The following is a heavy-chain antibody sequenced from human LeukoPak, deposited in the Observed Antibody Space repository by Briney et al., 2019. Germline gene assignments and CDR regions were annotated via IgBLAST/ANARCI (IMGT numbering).Heavy chain of an antibody. CDR3: ARALYCSGGNCYSGTGYFQH. D-gene: IGHD2-15*01. V-gene: IGHV4-30-4*01. CDR1: GGSINSGDYY. CDR2: IYYSGST. J-gene: IGHJ1*01. Sequence: SQTLSLTCTVSGGSINSGDYYWSWIRQPPGKGLEWIGYIYYSGSTYYNPSLKSRVTISVDTSKNQFSLKLSPVTAADTAVYYCARALYCSGGNCYSGTGYFQHWGQGTLVTVSS.